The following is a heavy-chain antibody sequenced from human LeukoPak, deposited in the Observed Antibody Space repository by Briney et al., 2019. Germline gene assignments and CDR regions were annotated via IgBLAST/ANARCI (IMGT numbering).Heavy chain of an antibody. Sequence: KPSETLSLTCTVSGGSISSYYWSWIRQPPGKGLEWVGRVKSKSAGGAIQYAAPVKDRFIISRDDSKNTLYVQMNSLKTEDTAVYYCALERLAKWAFDIWGQGTMVTVSS. V-gene: IGHV3-15*01. J-gene: IGHJ3*02. D-gene: IGHD2-8*01. CDR2: VKSKSAGGAI. CDR1: GGSISSYY. CDR3: ALERLAKWAFDI.